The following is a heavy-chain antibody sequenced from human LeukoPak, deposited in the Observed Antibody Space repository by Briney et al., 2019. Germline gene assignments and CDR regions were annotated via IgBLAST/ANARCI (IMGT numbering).Heavy chain of an antibody. CDR1: GFTFSSFE. V-gene: IGHV3-48*03. D-gene: IGHD6-19*01. CDR3: ARDSYSSGWLEDWFDP. J-gene: IGHJ5*02. CDR2: ISSRGGTI. Sequence: PGGALRLSCAVSGFTFSSFEMNWVRQAPGKGLEWVSYISSRGGTIYYADSVKGRFTISRDNAKNSLHLQMNSLRAEDTAVYYCARDSYSSGWLEDWFDPWGQGTLVTVSS.